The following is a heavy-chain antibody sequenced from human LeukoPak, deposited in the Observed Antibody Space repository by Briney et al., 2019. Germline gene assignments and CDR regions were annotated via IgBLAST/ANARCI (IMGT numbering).Heavy chain of an antibody. J-gene: IGHJ6*02. CDR1: GFTFSSFG. D-gene: IGHD3-10*02. CDR3: ARDLHYYVAMDV. CDR2: IGSGSSAI. V-gene: IGHV3-48*02. Sequence: GGSLRLSCVASGFTFSSFGMNWVRQAPGKGLEWVSYIGSGSSAIHYADSVKGRFTIFRDNAKNSLYLQMNSLRDEDAAVYHCARDLHYYVAMDVWGQGTTVTVSS.